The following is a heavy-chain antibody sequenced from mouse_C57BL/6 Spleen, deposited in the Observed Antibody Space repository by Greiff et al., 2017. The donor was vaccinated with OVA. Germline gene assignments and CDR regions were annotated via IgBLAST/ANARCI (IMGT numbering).Heavy chain of an antibody. CDR1: GYAFSSSW. CDR2: IYPGDGDT. CDR3: ARDTTVVDYYAMDY. Sequence: LVESGPELVKPGASVKISCKASGYAFSSSWMNWVKQRPGKGLEWIGRIYPGDGDTNYNGKFKGKATLTADKSSSTAYMQLSSLTSEDSAVYFCARDTTVVDYYAMDYWGQGTSVTVSS. D-gene: IGHD1-1*01. V-gene: IGHV1-82*01. J-gene: IGHJ4*01.